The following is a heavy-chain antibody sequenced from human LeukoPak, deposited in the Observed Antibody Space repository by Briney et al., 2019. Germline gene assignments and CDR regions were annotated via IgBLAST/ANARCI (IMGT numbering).Heavy chain of an antibody. CDR2: ISGSGGDT. CDR3: ARSFGDHGY. Sequence: GGSLRLSCAASGFTFSTYGMSWFRQAPGKGLEWVSSISGSGGDTYYADSVKGRFTISRDNSRNTVSLQMNSLRGEDAAAYYCARSFGDHGYWGQGTLVTVSS. J-gene: IGHJ4*02. V-gene: IGHV3-23*01. CDR1: GFTFSTYG. D-gene: IGHD4-17*01.